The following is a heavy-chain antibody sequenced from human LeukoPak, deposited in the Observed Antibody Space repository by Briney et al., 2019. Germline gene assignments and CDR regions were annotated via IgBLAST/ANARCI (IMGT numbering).Heavy chain of an antibody. CDR3: ARDPLKHYYDSSGYNWFDP. V-gene: IGHV3-7*01. CDR2: IKQDGSEK. J-gene: IGHJ5*02. D-gene: IGHD3-22*01. Sequence: GGSLRLSCAASGFTFSSYWMSWVRQAPGKGLEWVANIKQDGSEKYYVDSVKGRFTISRDNAKNSLYLQMNSLRAEDTAVYYCARDPLKHYYDSSGYNWFDPWGQGTLVTVSS. CDR1: GFTFSSYW.